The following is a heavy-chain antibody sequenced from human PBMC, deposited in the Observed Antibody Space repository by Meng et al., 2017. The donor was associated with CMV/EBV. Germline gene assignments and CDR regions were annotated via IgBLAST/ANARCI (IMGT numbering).Heavy chain of an antibody. J-gene: IGHJ5*02. CDR2: FYYSGST. D-gene: IGHD2-2*01. CDR1: GGSISSSSYY. CDR3: ASYWYQLLEDNYNWFDP. V-gene: IGHV4-39*01. Sequence: GSLRLSCTVSGGSISSSSYYWGWIRQPPGKGLEWIGSFYYSGSTYYNPSLKSRVPISVDTSKNQFSLKLSSVTAADTAVYYCASYWYQLLEDNYNWFDPWGQGTLVTVSS.